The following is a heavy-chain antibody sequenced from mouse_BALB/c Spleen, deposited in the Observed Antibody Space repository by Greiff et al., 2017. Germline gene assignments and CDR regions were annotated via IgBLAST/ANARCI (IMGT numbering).Heavy chain of an antibody. V-gene: IGHV3-6*02. CDR2: ISYDGSN. CDR3: AREWDGYYAMDY. J-gene: IGHJ4*01. Sequence: EVKLVESGPGLVKPSQSLSLTCSVTGYSITSGYYWNWIRQFPGNKLEWMGYISYDGSNNYNPSLKNRISITRDTSKNQFFLKLNSVTTEDTATYYCAREWDGYYAMDYWGQGTSVTVSS. D-gene: IGHD2-3*01. CDR1: GYSITSGYY.